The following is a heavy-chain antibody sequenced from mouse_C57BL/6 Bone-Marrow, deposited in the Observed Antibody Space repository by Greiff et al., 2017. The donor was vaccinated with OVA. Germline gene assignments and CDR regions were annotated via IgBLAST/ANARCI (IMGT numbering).Heavy chain of an antibody. D-gene: IGHD1-1*01. Sequence: EVMLVESEGGLVQPGSSMKLSCTASGFTFSDYYMAWVRQVPEKGLEWVANINYDGSSTYYLDSLKSPFIISRDNAKNILYLQMSSLKSEDTATYYCAREGGYYGSSTYWYFDVWGTGTTVTVSS. CDR1: GFTFSDYY. CDR3: AREGGYYGSSTYWYFDV. V-gene: IGHV5-16*01. CDR2: INYDGSST. J-gene: IGHJ1*03.